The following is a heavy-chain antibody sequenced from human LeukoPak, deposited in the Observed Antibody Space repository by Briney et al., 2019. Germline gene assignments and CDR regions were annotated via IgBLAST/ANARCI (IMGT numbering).Heavy chain of an antibody. V-gene: IGHV4-34*01. J-gene: IGHJ4*02. CDR3: AIHSSWLRRYFDY. CDR2: INHSGST. CDR1: GGSLSGYY. D-gene: IGHD6-13*01. Sequence: SETLSLTCSVYGGSLSGYYWTWTRQPPGKGLEWIGEINHSGSTNYNPSLKSRVTISVDTSKNQFSLKLSSVTAADTAVYYCAIHSSWLRRYFDYWGQGTLVTVSS.